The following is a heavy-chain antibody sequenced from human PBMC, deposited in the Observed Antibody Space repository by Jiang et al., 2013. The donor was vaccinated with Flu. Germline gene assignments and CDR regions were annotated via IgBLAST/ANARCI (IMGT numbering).Heavy chain of an antibody. J-gene: IGHJ2*01. V-gene: IGHV4-4*03. CDR2: ISHTGSA. CDR3: ARVAISGYCSSTSCYGGYFDL. Sequence: GSGLVKPPGTLSLTCAVSGGSISSGNWWSWVRQPPGKGLEWIGEISHTGSAHYTPSLKSRVRISVDESSNQFSLNLYSVTAADTAVYYCARVAISGYCSSTSCYGGYFDLWGRGTLVTVSS. CDR1: GGSISSGNW. D-gene: IGHD2-2*01.